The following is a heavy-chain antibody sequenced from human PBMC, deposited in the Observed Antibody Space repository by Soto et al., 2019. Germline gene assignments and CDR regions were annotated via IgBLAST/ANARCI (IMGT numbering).Heavy chain of an antibody. CDR3: ARDQRWHDLVWWFDP. CDR2: IWYDGSNK. D-gene: IGHD1-1*01. V-gene: IGHV3-33*01. J-gene: IGHJ5*02. Sequence: PGGSLRLSCAASGFTFSSYGMHWVRQAPGKGLEWVAVIWYDGSNKYYADSVKGRFTMTKDTSTSTVYMELNSLTSEDTAVYYCARDQRWHDLVWWFDPWGQGTLDTV. CDR1: GFTFSSYG.